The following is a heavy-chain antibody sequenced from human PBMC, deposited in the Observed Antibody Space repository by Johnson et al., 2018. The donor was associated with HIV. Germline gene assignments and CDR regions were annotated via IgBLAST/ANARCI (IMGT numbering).Heavy chain of an antibody. V-gene: IGHV3-30*02. CDR2: IRYDGSNK. J-gene: IGHJ3*02. Sequence: VQLVESGGGLVKPGGSLRLSCAASGFTFSDHYMNWIRQAPGKGLEWVTYIRYDGSNKYYADSVKGRFTISRDNSKNTLYLQMNSLRAEDTAVYYCARPQGTGDAFDIWGQGTMVTVSS. CDR3: ARPQGTGDAFDI. CDR1: GFTFSDHY. D-gene: IGHD1-1*01.